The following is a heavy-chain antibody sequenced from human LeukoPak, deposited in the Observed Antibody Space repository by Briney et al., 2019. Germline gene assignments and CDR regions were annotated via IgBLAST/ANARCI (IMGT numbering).Heavy chain of an antibody. CDR2: INPNSGGT. D-gene: IGHD1-26*01. CDR3: ARTPVGATPYYYYYMDV. V-gene: IGHV1-2*02. Sequence: ASVKVSCKASGYTFIGYYMHWVRQAPGQGLEWMGWINPNSGGTNYAQKFQGRVTMTRDTSISTAYMELSRLRSDDTAVYYCARTPVGATPYYYYYMDVWGKGTTVTVSS. J-gene: IGHJ6*03. CDR1: GYTFIGYY.